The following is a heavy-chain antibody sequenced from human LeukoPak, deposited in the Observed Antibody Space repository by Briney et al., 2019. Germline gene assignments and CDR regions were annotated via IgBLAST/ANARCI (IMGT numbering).Heavy chain of an antibody. Sequence: GRSLRLSCAASGFTFSAYGMHWVRQAPGKGLEWVAVIWYDGSNKYYAESVKGRFTIPRDDSKNSLYLQMNSLRAEDTAVYYCARDINLYCSSTSCPGGYGMDVWGQGTTVTVSS. J-gene: IGHJ6*02. CDR3: ARDINLYCSSTSCPGGYGMDV. CDR2: IWYDGSNK. CDR1: GFTFSAYG. V-gene: IGHV3-33*01. D-gene: IGHD2-2*01.